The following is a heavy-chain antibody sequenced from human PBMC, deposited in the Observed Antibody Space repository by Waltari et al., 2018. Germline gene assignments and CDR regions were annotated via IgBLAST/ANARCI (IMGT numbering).Heavy chain of an antibody. J-gene: IGHJ1*01. CDR3: AREAGEGATLAEYFHH. V-gene: IGHV1-2*02. Sequence: QVQLVQSGAEVKKPGAAVKVSCQASGYLFRNYYIHWVRQAPGQGLEWMGWINPKSGGTHFAQKFQNRVTMTRDTSIYTAYMEVRRLTSDDTAVYYCAREAGEGATLAEYFHHWGQGTLVTVSS. D-gene: IGHD1-26*01. CDR2: INPKSGGT. CDR1: GYLFRNYY.